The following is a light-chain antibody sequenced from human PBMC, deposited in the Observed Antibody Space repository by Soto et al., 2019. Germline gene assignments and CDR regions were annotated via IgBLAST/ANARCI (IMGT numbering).Light chain of an antibody. CDR2: DAS. CDR1: QSISSW. Sequence: DIQMTQSPSTLSASVGDRVTIPCRASQSISSWLAWYQQKPGKAPKLMIYDASSLESGVPSRFSGSGSGTEFTLTISSLQPDDFATYYCQQYNSYSGTLGQGTKVDIK. J-gene: IGKJ1*01. V-gene: IGKV1-5*01. CDR3: QQYNSYSGT.